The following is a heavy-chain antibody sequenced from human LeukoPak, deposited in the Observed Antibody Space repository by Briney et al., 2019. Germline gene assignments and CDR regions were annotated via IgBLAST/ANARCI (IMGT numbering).Heavy chain of an antibody. J-gene: IGHJ6*03. D-gene: IGHD1-14*01. Sequence: AGSLRLSCAASGFTFSDYYMSWICQAPGKGLDWVSYIRSNGSTIYYSDSVQGRFTISRDNAMNSLYLQMNSLRAEVTAVYYCARSTGRRYYYMDVWGKGNTVTVSS. CDR2: IRSNGSTI. CDR1: GFTFSDYY. CDR3: ARSTGRRYYYMDV. V-gene: IGHV3-11*01.